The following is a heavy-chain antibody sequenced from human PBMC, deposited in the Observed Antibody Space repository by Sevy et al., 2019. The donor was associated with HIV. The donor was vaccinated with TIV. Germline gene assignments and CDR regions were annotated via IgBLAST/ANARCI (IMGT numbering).Heavy chain of an antibody. CDR1: GFTFDDNT. CDR3: AKDCYDFWSGYYASQSEVATIGAFDY. Sequence: GGSLRLSCAASGFTFDDNTMHWVRQAPGKGLEWVSLISWDGGSTYYADSEKGRFTISRDNSKNSLYLQMNSLRTEDTALYYCAKDCYDFWSGYYASQSEVATIGAFDYWGQGTLVTVSS. V-gene: IGHV3-43*01. D-gene: IGHD3-3*01. CDR2: ISWDGGST. J-gene: IGHJ4*02.